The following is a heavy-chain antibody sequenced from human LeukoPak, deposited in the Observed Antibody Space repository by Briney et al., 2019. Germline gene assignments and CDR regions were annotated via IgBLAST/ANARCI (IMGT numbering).Heavy chain of an antibody. CDR3: ARDGCSSTGTRSGGSCFDLY. V-gene: IGHV1-69*05. CDR1: GGTFSSYA. CDR2: IIPIFGTA. J-gene: IGHJ4*02. Sequence: SVKVSCKASGGTFSSYAISWVRQAPGQGLEWMGRIIPIFGTANYAQKFQGRVTITTDESTSIAYMELSSLRSEDTAVYYCARDGCSSTGTRSGGSCFDLYWGQGTLVTVSS. D-gene: IGHD2-15*01.